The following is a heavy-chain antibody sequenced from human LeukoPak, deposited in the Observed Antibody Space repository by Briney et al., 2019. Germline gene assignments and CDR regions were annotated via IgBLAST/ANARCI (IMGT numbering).Heavy chain of an antibody. D-gene: IGHD3-22*01. J-gene: IGHJ1*01. V-gene: IGHV3-23*01. Sequence: QPGGSLRLSCAASGFTFSSYAMSWVRQAPGKGLEWVSAISGSGGSTYYADSVKGRFTVSRDNAKNSLFLQMKSLRAEDTGVYYCARGLDSSGYPQHFQDWGQGTLVIVS. CDR3: ARGLDSSGYPQHFQD. CDR1: GFTFSSYA. CDR2: ISGSGGST.